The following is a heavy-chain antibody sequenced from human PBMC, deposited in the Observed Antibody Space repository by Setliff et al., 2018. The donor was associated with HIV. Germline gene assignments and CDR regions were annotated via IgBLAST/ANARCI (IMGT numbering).Heavy chain of an antibody. CDR2: IFHSGNT. Sequence: KASETLSLTCNVSGYSISSGFYWGWIRQPPGKGLEWIGNIFHSGNTDQTPSLKSRVTMSVETSENQFSLRLNSVTAADTAVYYCARRTIWGDAFDIWGRGTMVTVSS. CDR3: ARRTIWGDAFDI. CDR1: GYSISSGFY. D-gene: IGHD3-16*01. V-gene: IGHV4-38-2*02. J-gene: IGHJ3*02.